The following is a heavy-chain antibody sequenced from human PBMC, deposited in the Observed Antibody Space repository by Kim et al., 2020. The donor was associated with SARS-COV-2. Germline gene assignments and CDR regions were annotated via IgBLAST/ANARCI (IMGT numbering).Heavy chain of an antibody. Sequence: ASVKVSCKASGYTFTSYDINWVRQATGQGLEWMGWMNPNSGNTGYAQKFQGRVTMTRNTSISTAYMELSSLRSEDTAVYYCARANYDILTGSEYFDYWGQGTLVTVSS. CDR3: ARANYDILTGSEYFDY. CDR1: GYTFTSYD. J-gene: IGHJ4*02. CDR2: MNPNSGNT. D-gene: IGHD3-9*01. V-gene: IGHV1-8*01.